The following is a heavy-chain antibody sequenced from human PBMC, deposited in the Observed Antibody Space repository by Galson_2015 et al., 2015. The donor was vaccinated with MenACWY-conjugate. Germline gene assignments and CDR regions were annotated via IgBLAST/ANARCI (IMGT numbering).Heavy chain of an antibody. J-gene: IGHJ1*01. CDR1: GFSFSNDW. Sequence: SLRLSCAATGFSFSNDWMSWVRQAPGKGPEWVARIKSRADGEKTDYAAPVRGRFSISRDDSRSTLYLQMTSLKSDDTAMYYCTTDRISGGGRPHWDNWGQGTLVTVSS. V-gene: IGHV3-15*01. CDR2: IKSRADGEKT. D-gene: IGHD3-16*01. CDR3: TTDRISGGGRPHWDN.